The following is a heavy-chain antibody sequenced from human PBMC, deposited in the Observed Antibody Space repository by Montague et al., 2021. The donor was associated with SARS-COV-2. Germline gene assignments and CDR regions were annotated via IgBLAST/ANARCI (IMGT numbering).Heavy chain of an antibody. J-gene: IGHJ4*02. CDR1: GGSISRYY. CDR3: ARSRENYSILTGYPYYFDY. Sequence: SETLSLTYTVSGGSISRYYWNWIRQPPGKGLEWIAYIYYSGSTNYNPSLKSRVTISVDTSKNQFSLKLSSVTAADTAVYYCARSRENYSILTGYPYYFDYWGQGTLVTVSS. D-gene: IGHD3-9*01. CDR2: IYYSGST. V-gene: IGHV4-59*01.